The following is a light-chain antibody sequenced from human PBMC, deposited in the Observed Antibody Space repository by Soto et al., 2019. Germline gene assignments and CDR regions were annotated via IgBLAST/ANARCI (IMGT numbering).Light chain of an antibody. CDR3: SSYTRSSTWV. Sequence: QSVLTQPASVSGSPGQSITISCTGTSSDIGGYNYVSWYQQHPGKAPKVMIYEVSNRSSGVSNRFSCSKSGNTASLTISGLQAEDAADYYCSSYTRSSTWVFGGGTKLTVL. CDR1: SSDIGGYNY. J-gene: IGLJ3*02. CDR2: EVS. V-gene: IGLV2-14*01.